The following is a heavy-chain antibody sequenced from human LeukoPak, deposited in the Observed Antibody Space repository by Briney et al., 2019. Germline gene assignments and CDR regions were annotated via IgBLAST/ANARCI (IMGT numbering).Heavy chain of an antibody. J-gene: IGHJ4*02. CDR3: ARDERYSDADHHYPDLGY. Sequence: GASVKVSCKASGGTFSTYAISWLRQAPGQGLEWMGWINPNGGATRYAQKFQGRVTLTCDTSIRTTYMELSSLTSDDTAVYYCARDERYSDADHHYPDLGYWGQGTLVTVSS. CDR2: INPNGGAT. CDR1: GGTFSTYA. V-gene: IGHV1-2*02. D-gene: IGHD3-16*01.